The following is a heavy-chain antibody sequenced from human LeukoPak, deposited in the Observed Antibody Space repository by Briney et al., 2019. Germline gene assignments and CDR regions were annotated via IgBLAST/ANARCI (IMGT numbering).Heavy chain of an antibody. Sequence: GASVKVSCKASGYTFTSYGISWVRQAPGQGVDGMGWISAYNGNTNYAQKLQGRVTMTTDTSTSTAYMELRSLRSDDTAVYYCAISGDYGFHFDYWGQGTLVTVSS. V-gene: IGHV1-18*01. D-gene: IGHD4-17*01. J-gene: IGHJ4*02. CDR1: GYTFTSYG. CDR3: AISGDYGFHFDY. CDR2: ISAYNGNT.